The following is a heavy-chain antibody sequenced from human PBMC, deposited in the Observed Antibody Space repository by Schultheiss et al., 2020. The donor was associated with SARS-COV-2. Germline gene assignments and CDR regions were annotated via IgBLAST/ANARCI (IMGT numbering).Heavy chain of an antibody. Sequence: ASVKVSCKASGYTFTSYGISWVRQAPGQGLEWMGWISAYNGNTNYAQKLQGRVTMTTDTSTSTAYMELRSLRSDDTAVYYCARDVALAAAGTYYYYYGMDVWGQGTTVTVSS. CDR2: ISAYNGNT. V-gene: IGHV1-18*01. J-gene: IGHJ6*02. CDR1: GYTFTSYG. CDR3: ARDVALAAAGTYYYYYGMDV. D-gene: IGHD6-13*01.